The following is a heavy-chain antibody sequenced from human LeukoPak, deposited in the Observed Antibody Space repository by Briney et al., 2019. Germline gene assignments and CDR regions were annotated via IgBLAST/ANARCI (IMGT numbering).Heavy chain of an antibody. CDR2: ISNDGSQT. J-gene: IGHJ4*02. D-gene: IGHD3-16*02. CDR3: AKDYQRFDY. V-gene: IGHV3-30*18. Sequence: GSLRLSCAASGLTFSSYGFHWVRQAPGKGLEWVAAISNDGSQTYYAESAKGRFTFSRDNSKNTLYLQMNSLRAEDTAVYFCAKDYQRFDYWGQGTLVTVSS. CDR1: GLTFSSYG.